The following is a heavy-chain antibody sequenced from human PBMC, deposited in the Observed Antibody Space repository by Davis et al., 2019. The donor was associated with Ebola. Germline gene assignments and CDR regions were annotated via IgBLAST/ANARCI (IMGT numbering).Heavy chain of an antibody. D-gene: IGHD1-14*01. CDR3: ATGSGATHAFDF. CDR2: ISGSGGDP. J-gene: IGHJ3*01. CDR1: GFTFSTYA. Sequence: PGGSLRLSCAGSGFTFSTYAMTWVRQAPGKGLEWVSRISGSGGDPHYADSVKGRFTISRDNSKNTLYLQMNSLRPEDTAVYYCATGSGATHAFDFWGQGTMVIVSS. V-gene: IGHV3-23*01.